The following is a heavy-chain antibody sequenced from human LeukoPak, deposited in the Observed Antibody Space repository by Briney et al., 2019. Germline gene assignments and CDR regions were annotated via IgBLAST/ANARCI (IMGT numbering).Heavy chain of an antibody. Sequence: GGSLRLSCAASGFTFSSYGMHWVRQAPGKGLEWVAFIRYDGSNKYYADSVKGRFTISRDNSKNTLYLQMNSLRAEDTAVYYCAKDRGGYQSPFDYWGQGTLVTVSS. CDR1: GFTFSSYG. D-gene: IGHD3-22*01. V-gene: IGHV3-30*02. J-gene: IGHJ4*02. CDR2: IRYDGSNK. CDR3: AKDRGGYQSPFDY.